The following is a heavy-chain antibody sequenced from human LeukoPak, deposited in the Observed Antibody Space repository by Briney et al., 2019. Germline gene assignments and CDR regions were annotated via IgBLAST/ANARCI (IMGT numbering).Heavy chain of an antibody. V-gene: IGHV3-23*01. D-gene: IGHD3-16*01. CDR2: ISGGGSTT. J-gene: IGHJ4*02. CDR3: AKGYVTTGYFDY. Sequence: QPGESLRLSCAASGFTFSSSAISWVRQAPGKGLEWVSAISGGGSTTYYADSVKGRFTISRDSSKNTLFLQMNSLRAEDTALYYCAKGYVTTGYFDYWGQGTLVTVPS. CDR1: GFTFSSSA.